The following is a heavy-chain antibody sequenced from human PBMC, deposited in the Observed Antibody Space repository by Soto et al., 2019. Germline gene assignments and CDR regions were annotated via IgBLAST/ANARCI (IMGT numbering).Heavy chain of an antibody. CDR1: GFTFSSYA. CDR2: ISYDGSNK. J-gene: IGHJ4*02. D-gene: IGHD2-21*02. CDR3: ARDGGGNSVGGYFDY. V-gene: IGHV3-30-3*01. Sequence: QVQLVESGGGVVQPGRSLRLSCAASGFTFSSYAMHWVRQAPGKGLAWVAVISYDGSNKYYADSVKGRFTISRDNSKNTLYLQMNSLRAEDTAVYYCARDGGGNSVGGYFDYWGQGTLVTVSS.